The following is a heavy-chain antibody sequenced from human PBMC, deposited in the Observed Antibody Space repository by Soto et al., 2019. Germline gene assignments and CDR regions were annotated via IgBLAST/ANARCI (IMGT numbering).Heavy chain of an antibody. CDR1: GFTVSSNY. D-gene: IGHD5-18*01. Sequence: EVQLVESGGGLVQPGGSLRLSCAASGFTVSSNYMSWVRQAPGKGLEWVSVIYSGGSAYYADSVKGRFTISRDNSKNTLYLQMNGLRAEDTAVYYCARHGYSYGGGDFDYGGQGTLVTVSS. V-gene: IGHV3-66*04. CDR2: IYSGGSA. J-gene: IGHJ4*02. CDR3: ARHGYSYGGGDFDY.